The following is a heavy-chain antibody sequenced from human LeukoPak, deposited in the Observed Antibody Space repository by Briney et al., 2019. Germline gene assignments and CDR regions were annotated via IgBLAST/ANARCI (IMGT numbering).Heavy chain of an antibody. CDR1: GFTVTNAC. J-gene: IGHJ4*02. D-gene: IGHD7-27*01. CDR2: IKQDGSEK. Sequence: GGSLRLSCAASGFTVTNACMSWVRQAPGKGLEWVANIKQDGSEKYYVDSVKGRFTISRDNAKNSLYLQMNSLGAEDTAVYYCAKNWGHFDYWGQGILVTVSS. V-gene: IGHV3-7*05. CDR3: AKNWGHFDY.